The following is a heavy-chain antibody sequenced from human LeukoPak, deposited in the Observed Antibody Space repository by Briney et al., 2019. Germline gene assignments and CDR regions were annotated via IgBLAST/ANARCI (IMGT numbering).Heavy chain of an antibody. Sequence: PGGSLRLSCEGSGFSFSSYWMTWVRQSPGKGPEWGANIKQDESERYTVGSVKGRFTISRDNAKNSVYLQMNSLRAEDTALYYCARLSAYYYGSYFYYYMDVWGKGTTVTVSS. J-gene: IGHJ6*03. V-gene: IGHV3-7*01. CDR3: ARLSAYYYGSYFYYYMDV. CDR1: GFSFSSYW. D-gene: IGHD3-10*01. CDR2: IKQDESER.